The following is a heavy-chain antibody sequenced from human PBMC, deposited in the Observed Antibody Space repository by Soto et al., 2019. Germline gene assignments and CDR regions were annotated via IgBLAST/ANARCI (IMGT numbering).Heavy chain of an antibody. Sequence: QVQLVQSGAEEKKPGASVKVSCKASGYTFTSYAMHWVRQAPGQRLEWMGWINAGNGHTKYSQKFQGRVTITRDTSASTAYMELSSLRSEDTAVYYCAREQWLVFDYWGQGTLVTVSS. V-gene: IGHV1-3*05. CDR3: AREQWLVFDY. J-gene: IGHJ4*02. D-gene: IGHD6-19*01. CDR1: GYTFTSYA. CDR2: INAGNGHT.